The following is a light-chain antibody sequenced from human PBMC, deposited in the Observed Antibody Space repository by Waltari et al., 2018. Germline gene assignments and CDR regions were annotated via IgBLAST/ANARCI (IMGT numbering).Light chain of an antibody. V-gene: IGKV1-39*01. CDR2: GAS. CDR1: QTIDTS. J-gene: IGKJ3*01. CDR3: QQSYSAPFT. Sequence: IQMTQSPSSLSASVGDTVTVHCRASQTIDTSLNWFQQRPGKAPKLLIYGASSLQGGVPSRFRGSASGTDFTLTITSLRPEDFATYYCQQSYSAPFTFGPGTKVD.